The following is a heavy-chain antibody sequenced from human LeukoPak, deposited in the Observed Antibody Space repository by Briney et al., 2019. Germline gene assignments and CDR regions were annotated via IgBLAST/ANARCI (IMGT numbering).Heavy chain of an antibody. CDR1: GYTFTSYG. J-gene: IGHJ4*02. CDR3: ARSNAVSGYSYGSDY. CDR2: ISAYNGNT. V-gene: IGHV1-18*04. D-gene: IGHD5-18*01. Sequence: ASVKVSCKASGYTFTSYGISWVRQAPGQGLEWMGWISAYNGNTNYAQKLQGRVTMTTDTSTSTAYMELRSLRSDDTAVYYCARSNAVSGYSYGSDYWGQGTLVTVSS.